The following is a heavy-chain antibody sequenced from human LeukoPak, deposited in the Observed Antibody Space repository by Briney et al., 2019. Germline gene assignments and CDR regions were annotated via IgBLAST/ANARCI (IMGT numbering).Heavy chain of an antibody. CDR3: ARDFMRSGDYVGY. Sequence: ASVKVSCKASGYTFTSYDINWVRQATGQGLEWMGWMNPNSGNTGYAQKFQGRVTMTRNTSISTAYMELSSLRSEDTAVYYCARDFMRSGDYVGYWGQGTLVTVSS. V-gene: IGHV1-8*01. D-gene: IGHD3-16*01. CDR2: MNPNSGNT. CDR1: GYTFTSYD. J-gene: IGHJ4*02.